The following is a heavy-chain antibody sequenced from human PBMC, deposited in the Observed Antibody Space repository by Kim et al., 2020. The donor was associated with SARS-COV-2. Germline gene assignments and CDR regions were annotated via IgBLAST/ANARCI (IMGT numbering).Heavy chain of an antibody. D-gene: IGHD1-26*01. J-gene: IGHJ4*02. CDR3: ASLTSGSWFDY. CDR1: GGSISSYY. CDR2: IYYGGST. Sequence: SETLSLTCTVSGGSISSYYWSWIRQPPEKGLEWIGYIYYGGSTSYNPSLKSRVTISVDTSKKQFSLKLSSVTAADTAVYYCASLTSGSWFDYWGQGTLVTVSS. V-gene: IGHV4-59*08.